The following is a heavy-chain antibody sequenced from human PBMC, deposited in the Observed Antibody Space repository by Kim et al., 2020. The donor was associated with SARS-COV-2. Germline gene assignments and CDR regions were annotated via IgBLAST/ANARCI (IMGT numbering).Heavy chain of an antibody. CDR3: TTVFSRSFFLGFGVVVRSGSPIRY. Sequence: GGSLRLSCAASGFTFSNAWMSWVRQAPGKGLEWVGRIKSKTDGGTTDYAAPVKGRFTISRDDSKNTLYLQMNSLKTEDTAVYYCTTVFSRSFFLGFGVVVRSGSPIRYWGQGTLVTVSS. J-gene: IGHJ4*02. V-gene: IGHV3-15*01. D-gene: IGHD2-21*01. CDR2: IKSKTDGGTT. CDR1: GFTFSNAW.